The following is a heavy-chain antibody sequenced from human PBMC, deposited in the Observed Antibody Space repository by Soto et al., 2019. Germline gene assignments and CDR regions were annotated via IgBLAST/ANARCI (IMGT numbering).Heavy chain of an antibody. CDR2: IWCDGSNK. D-gene: IGHD3-22*01. J-gene: IGHJ4*02. CDR1: GFTFSSYG. CDR3: ARGEYYYDSSGYYLAY. Sequence: GGSLRLSCAASGFTFSSYGMHWVRQAPGKGLEWVAVIWCDGSNKYYADSVKGRFTISRDNSKNTLYLQMNSLRAEDTAVYYCARGEYYYDSSGYYLAYWGQGTLVTVSS. V-gene: IGHV3-33*01.